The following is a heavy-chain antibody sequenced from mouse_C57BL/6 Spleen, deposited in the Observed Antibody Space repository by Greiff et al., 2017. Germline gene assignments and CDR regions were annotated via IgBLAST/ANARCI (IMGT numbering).Heavy chain of an antibody. V-gene: IGHV10-3*01. Sequence: EVQVVESGGGLVQPKGSLKLSCAASGFTFNTYAMHWVRQAPGKGLEWVARIRSKSSNYATYYADSVKDRFTISRDDSQSMLYLQMNNLKTEDTAMYYCVRERGYPAWFAYWGQGTLVTVSA. J-gene: IGHJ3*01. CDR3: VRERGYPAWFAY. D-gene: IGHD2-2*01. CDR1: GFTFNTYA. CDR2: IRSKSSNYAT.